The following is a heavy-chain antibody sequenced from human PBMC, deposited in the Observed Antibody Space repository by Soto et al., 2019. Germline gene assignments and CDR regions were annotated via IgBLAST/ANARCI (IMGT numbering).Heavy chain of an antibody. J-gene: IGHJ6*02. V-gene: IGHV1-18*01. Sequence: QVQLVQSGAEVKKPGASVKVSCKASGYTFTSYGISWVRQAPGQGLEWMGWISAYHGNTNYAQKLQGRVTMTTDTSTSTAYMELRSLRSDDTAVYYCARDLGRYCSGGSCYDYYYYGMDVWGQGTTVTVSS. CDR1: GYTFTSYG. D-gene: IGHD2-15*01. CDR3: ARDLGRYCSGGSCYDYYYYGMDV. CDR2: ISAYHGNT.